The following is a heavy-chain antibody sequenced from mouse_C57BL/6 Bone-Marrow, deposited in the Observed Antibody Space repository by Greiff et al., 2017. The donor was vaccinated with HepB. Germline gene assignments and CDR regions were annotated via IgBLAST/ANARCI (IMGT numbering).Heavy chain of an antibody. CDR1: GYTFTDYE. CDR2: IDPETGGT. V-gene: IGHV1-15*01. J-gene: IGHJ4*01. D-gene: IGHD2-4*01. Sequence: QVQLQQSGAELVRPGASVTLSCKASGYTFTDYEMHWVKQTPVHGLEWIGAIDPETGGTAYNQKFKGKAILTADKSSSTAYMELRSLTSEDSAVYYCTRCAYDYEGEGDAMDYWGQGTSVTVSS. CDR3: TRCAYDYEGEGDAMDY.